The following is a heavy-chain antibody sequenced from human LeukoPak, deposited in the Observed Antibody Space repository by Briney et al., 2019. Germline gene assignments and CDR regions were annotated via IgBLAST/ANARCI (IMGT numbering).Heavy chain of an antibody. CDR2: INHSGST. J-gene: IGHJ3*02. Sequence: PSETLSLTCAVYGGSFSGYYWSWIRQPPGKGLEWIGEINHSGSTNYNPSLKSRVTISVDTSKNQFSLKLSSVTAADTAVYYCARWALGVSDAFDIWGQGTMVTVSS. CDR1: GGSFSGYY. CDR3: ARWALGVSDAFDI. V-gene: IGHV4-34*01. D-gene: IGHD3-16*01.